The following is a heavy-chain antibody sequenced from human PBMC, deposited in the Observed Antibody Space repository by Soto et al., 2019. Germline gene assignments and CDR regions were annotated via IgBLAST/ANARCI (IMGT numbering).Heavy chain of an antibody. CDR3: AKNGYCSGGSCAILDH. Sequence: QVQLVESGGGVVQPGRSLRLSCAASGFSFSDYGMHWVRQAPGKGLEWVGVILYDGSNKYYADSVKGRFTISRDNSKNTLYLQMNSLRAEDTAVYYCAKNGYCSGGSCAILDHWGQGALVAVSS. CDR2: ILYDGSNK. J-gene: IGHJ4*02. D-gene: IGHD2-15*01. V-gene: IGHV3-30*02. CDR1: GFSFSDYG.